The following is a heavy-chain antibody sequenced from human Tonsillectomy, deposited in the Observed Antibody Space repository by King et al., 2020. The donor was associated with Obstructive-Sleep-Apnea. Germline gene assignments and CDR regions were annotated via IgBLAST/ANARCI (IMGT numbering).Heavy chain of an antibody. CDR3: AGMSGDCCWDVNSHAMDV. J-gene: IGHJ6*02. Sequence: VQLVESGGGSVQPGGSLRLSCAASGLIFRNSAMSWVRQAPGKGLEWVSTISSTGDKTYYADSVKGRFTISRDSSKNTLYLQMNSLRAEDTALYYCAGMSGDCCWDVNSHAMDVWGQGTTVTVTS. CDR2: ISSTGDKT. CDR1: GLIFRNSA. D-gene: IGHD2-21*02. V-gene: IGHV3-23*04.